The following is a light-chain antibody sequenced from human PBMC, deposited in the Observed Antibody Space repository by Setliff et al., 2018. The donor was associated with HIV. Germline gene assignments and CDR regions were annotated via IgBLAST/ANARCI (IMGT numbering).Light chain of an antibody. Sequence: SALPQPASVSGSPGQSITIPCTGGTSVVGGFHYVSWYQQHPGRDPKLIIYDVSYRPSDVSDRFSGSKSGNTASLSISGLRAEDEADYYCSSNTRTGTYVFGAGTKVTVL. CDR2: DVS. V-gene: IGLV2-14*03. CDR3: SSNTRTGTYV. J-gene: IGLJ1*01. CDR1: TSVVGGFHY.